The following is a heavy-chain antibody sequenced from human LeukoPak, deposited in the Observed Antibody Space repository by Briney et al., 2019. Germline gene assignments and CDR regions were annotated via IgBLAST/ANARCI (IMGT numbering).Heavy chain of an antibody. D-gene: IGHD6-6*01. CDR3: ARGPALVGHSSSSEGSDP. Sequence: ASVKVSCKASGYTFTSYDINWVRQATGQGLEWTGWTNPNSGNTGYAQKFQGRVTMTRNTSISTAYMELSSLRSEDTAVYYCARGPALVGHSSSSEGSDPWGQGTLVTVSS. J-gene: IGHJ5*02. V-gene: IGHV1-8*01. CDR2: TNPNSGNT. CDR1: GYTFTSYD.